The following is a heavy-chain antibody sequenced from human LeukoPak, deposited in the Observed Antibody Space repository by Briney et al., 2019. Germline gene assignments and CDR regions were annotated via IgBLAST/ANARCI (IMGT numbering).Heavy chain of an antibody. V-gene: IGHV4-59*01. Sequence: SETLSLTCTVSGVSLSSYYWSWIRQPPGKELEWIGYIYYSGSTNYNPSLKSRVTISVDTSNNQFSLKLRSVTAADTAVYFCARSPDYFDYWGPGTLVTVSA. CDR2: IYYSGST. CDR3: ARSPDYFDY. CDR1: GVSLSSYY. J-gene: IGHJ4*02.